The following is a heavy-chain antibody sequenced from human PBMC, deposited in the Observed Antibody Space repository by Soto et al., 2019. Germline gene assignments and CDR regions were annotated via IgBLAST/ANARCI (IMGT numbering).Heavy chain of an antibody. J-gene: IGHJ3*01. CDR3: ARDGYYYDSSGYYFKEGAT. V-gene: IGHV1-69*13. Sequence: ASVKVSCKASGGTFSSYAISWVRQAPGQGLEWMGGIIPIFGTANYAQKFQGRVTITADESTSTAYMELSSLRSEDTAVYYCARDGYYYDSSGYYFKEGATWGQGTMVTVS. CDR2: IIPIFGTA. D-gene: IGHD3-22*01. CDR1: GGTFSSYA.